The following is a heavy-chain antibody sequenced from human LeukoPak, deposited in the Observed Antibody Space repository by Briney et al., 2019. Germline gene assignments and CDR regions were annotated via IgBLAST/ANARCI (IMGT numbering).Heavy chain of an antibody. V-gene: IGHV1-69*01. CDR2: IIPIFGTA. D-gene: IGHD4-17*01. CDR1: GGTFSSYA. CDR3: ARGGYGDYGGAFDI. J-gene: IGHJ3*02. Sequence: SVKASCKASGGTFSSYAISWVRQAPGQGLEWMGGIIPIFGTANYAQKFQGRVTITADESTSTAYMELSSLRSEDTAVYYCARGGYGDYGGAFDIWGQGTMVTVSS.